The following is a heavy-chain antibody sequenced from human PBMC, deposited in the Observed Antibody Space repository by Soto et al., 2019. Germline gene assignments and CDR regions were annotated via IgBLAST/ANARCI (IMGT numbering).Heavy chain of an antibody. CDR1: GFTFDDYA. CDR2: ISWNSGSI. CDR3: AKDIRSCLHKKDAFDI. J-gene: IGHJ3*02. D-gene: IGHD4-4*01. Sequence: EVQLVESGGGLVQPGRSLRLSCAASGFTFDDYAMHLVRQAPGKGLEWVSGISWNSGSIGYADSVKGRFTISRDNAKKSLYLQMISLRAEDTALYYCAKDIRSCLHKKDAFDIWGQGTMVTVSS. V-gene: IGHV3-9*01.